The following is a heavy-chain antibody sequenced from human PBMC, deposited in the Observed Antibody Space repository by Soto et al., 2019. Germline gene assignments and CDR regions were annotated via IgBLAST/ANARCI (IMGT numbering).Heavy chain of an antibody. CDR1: GFTVSSNY. V-gene: IGHV3-66*01. Sequence: AVSLRLSCAASGFTVSSNYMRWVRLARGKGLEWVSVIYSGGSTYYADSVKGRFTISRDNSKNTLYLQMNSLRAEDTAVYYCAKGEAVAPYYFDYWGQGTLVTVSS. D-gene: IGHD6-19*01. CDR3: AKGEAVAPYYFDY. J-gene: IGHJ4*02. CDR2: IYSGGST.